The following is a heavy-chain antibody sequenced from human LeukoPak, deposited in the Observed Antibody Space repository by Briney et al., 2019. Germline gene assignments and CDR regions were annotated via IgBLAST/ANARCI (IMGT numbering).Heavy chain of an antibody. D-gene: IGHD3-3*01. CDR2: ISGSGGST. J-gene: IGHJ4*02. V-gene: IGHV3-23*01. CDR1: GFTFSSYG. Sequence: GGSLRLSCAASGFTFSSYGMSWVRQAPGKGLEWVSAISGSGGSTYYADSVKGRSTISRDNSKNTLYLQMNSLRAEDTAVYYCAKEHDFWSGYYTSLDYWGQGTLVTVSS. CDR3: AKEHDFWSGYYTSLDY.